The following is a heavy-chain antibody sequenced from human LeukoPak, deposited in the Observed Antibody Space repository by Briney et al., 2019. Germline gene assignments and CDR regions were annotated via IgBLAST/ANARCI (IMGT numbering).Heavy chain of an antibody. CDR1: GFTFSNYG. J-gene: IGHJ4*02. CDR3: AKDKRITMFGVVIIHDYFDY. V-gene: IGHV3-30*02. D-gene: IGHD3-3*01. Sequence: PGGSLRLSCAASGFTFSNYGMHWVRQAPGKGLEWVAFIRYDGSNKSYADSVKGRFTISRDNSKNTLYLQMNSLRAEDTAVYYCAKDKRITMFGVVIIHDYFDYWGQGTLVTVSS. CDR2: IRYDGSNK.